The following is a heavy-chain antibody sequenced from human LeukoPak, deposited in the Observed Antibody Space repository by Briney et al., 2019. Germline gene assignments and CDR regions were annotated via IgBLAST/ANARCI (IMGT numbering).Heavy chain of an antibody. CDR2: IYSGGST. CDR1: GFTVSSTY. Sequence: PGGSLRLSCAPSGFTVSSTYMSWVRQPPGKGLEWVSVIYSGGSTFYADSVKGRFTISRDNTKNTLYLQMNSLRAEDTAVYYCARDSNYDYWGQGTLVTVSS. V-gene: IGHV3-66*01. J-gene: IGHJ4*02. CDR3: ARDSNYDY. D-gene: IGHD3-3*02.